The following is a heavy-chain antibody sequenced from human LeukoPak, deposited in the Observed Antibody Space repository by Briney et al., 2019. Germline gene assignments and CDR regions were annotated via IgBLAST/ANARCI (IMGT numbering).Heavy chain of an antibody. CDR1: GFTFSNFG. J-gene: IGHJ4*02. D-gene: IGHD2-2*01. CDR3: VKEHCSSTSCFYFDY. Sequence: TGGSLRLSCSASGFTFSNFGMHWVRQAPGKGLEYVSAISGNGGSTHYADPVKGRFTISRDNSKNTLYLQMTSLKAEDTAVYYCVKEHCSSTSCFYFDYWGQGTLVTVSS. CDR2: ISGNGGST. V-gene: IGHV3-64D*06.